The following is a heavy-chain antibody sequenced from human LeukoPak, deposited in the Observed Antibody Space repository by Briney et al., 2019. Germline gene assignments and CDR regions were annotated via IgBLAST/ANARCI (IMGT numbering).Heavy chain of an antibody. V-gene: IGHV3-23*01. J-gene: IGHJ4*02. CDR3: AKGHRYCTSGNCNSAVDY. D-gene: IGHD2-15*01. CDR1: GFTFSTYA. CDR2: ISGSGGHT. Sequence: GGSLRLSCAASGFTFSTYAMSWVRQAPGKGLEWVSAISGSGGHTYYADSVKGRFTISRDNSKNTLYLQMNSLGAEDTAVYYCAKGHRYCTSGNCNSAVDYWGQGTLVTVSS.